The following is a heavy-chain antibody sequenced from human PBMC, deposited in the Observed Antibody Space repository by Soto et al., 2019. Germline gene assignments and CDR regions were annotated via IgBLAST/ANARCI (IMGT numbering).Heavy chain of an antibody. D-gene: IGHD4-17*01. V-gene: IGHV1-18*01. CDR2: ISAYNGNT. CDR1: GYTFTSYG. J-gene: IGHJ6*02. Sequence: GASVKVSCKASGYTFTSYGISWVRQAPGQGLEWMGWISAYNGNTNYAQKLQGRVTMTTDTSTSTAYMELRSLRSDDTAVYYCARFDTNYVDYGRWDADYYYGMDVWGQGTTVTVSS. CDR3: ARFDTNYVDYGRWDADYYYGMDV.